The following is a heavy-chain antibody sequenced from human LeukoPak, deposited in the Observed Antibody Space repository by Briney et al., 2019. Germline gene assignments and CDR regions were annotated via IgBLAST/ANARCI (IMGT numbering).Heavy chain of an antibody. CDR1: GGTFSSYA. CDR3: ARGGTAMEVDY. CDR2: INPSGGST. Sequence: ASVKVSCKASGGTFSSYAISWVRQAPGQGLEWMGRINPSGGSTSYAQKFQGRVTMTRDTSTSTVYMELSSLRSEDTAVYYCARGGTAMEVDYWGQGTLVTVSS. V-gene: IGHV1-46*01. D-gene: IGHD5-18*01. J-gene: IGHJ4*02.